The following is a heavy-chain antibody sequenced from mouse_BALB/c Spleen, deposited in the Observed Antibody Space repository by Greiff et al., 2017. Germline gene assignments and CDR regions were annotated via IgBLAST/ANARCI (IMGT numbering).Heavy chain of an antibody. J-gene: IGHJ2*01. V-gene: IGHV5-9*03. D-gene: IGHD2-14*01. CDR3: ARYRYDYFDY. CDR1: GFTFSSYT. CDR2: ISSGGGNT. Sequence: EVQVVESGGGLVKPGGSLKLSCAASGFTFSSYTMSWVRQTPEKRLEWVATISSGGGNTYYPDSVKGRFTISRDNAKNNLYLQMSSLRSEDTALYYCARYRYDYFDYWGQGTTLTVSS.